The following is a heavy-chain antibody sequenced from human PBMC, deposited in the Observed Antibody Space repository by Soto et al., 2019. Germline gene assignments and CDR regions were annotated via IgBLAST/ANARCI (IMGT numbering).Heavy chain of an antibody. CDR2: ISYDGSNK. D-gene: IGHD6-19*01. Sequence: GGSLRLSCAASGFTFSSYGMHWVRQAPGKGLEWVAVISYDGSNKYYADSVKGRFTISRDNSKNTLYLQMNSLRAEDTAVYYCAASGYSSEDYYGMDVWGQGTTVTVSS. V-gene: IGHV3-30*03. CDR3: AASGYSSEDYYGMDV. CDR1: GFTFSSYG. J-gene: IGHJ6*02.